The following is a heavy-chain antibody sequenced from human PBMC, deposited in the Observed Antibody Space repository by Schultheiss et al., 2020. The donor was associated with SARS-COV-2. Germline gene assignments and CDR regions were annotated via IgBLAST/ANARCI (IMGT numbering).Heavy chain of an antibody. V-gene: IGHV4-61*01. CDR1: GGSVSSGSYY. D-gene: IGHD6-13*01. CDR3: ARLGASSSWFDH. Sequence: SETLSLTCTVSGGSVSSGSYYWSWIRQPPGKGLEWIGYIYYSGHTIYNPSLRRPVTISVDTSTNQFALKLNSVSAADTAVYYCARLGASSSWFDHWGQGTQVTVSS. CDR2: IYYSGHT. J-gene: IGHJ5*02.